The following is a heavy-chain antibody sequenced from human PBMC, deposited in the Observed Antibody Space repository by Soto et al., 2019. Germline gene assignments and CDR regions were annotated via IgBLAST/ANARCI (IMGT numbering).Heavy chain of an antibody. CDR3: ARERRQWLVIRYFDY. J-gene: IGHJ4*02. V-gene: IGHV1-2*04. Sequence: GASVKVSCKASGYTFTSYGISWVRQAPGQGLEWMGWINPNNGGTNYAQKLQGWVTMTRDTSISTAYMELSRLRSDDTAVYYCARERRQWLVIRYFDYWGQGTLVTVSS. D-gene: IGHD6-19*01. CDR1: GYTFTSYG. CDR2: INPNNGGT.